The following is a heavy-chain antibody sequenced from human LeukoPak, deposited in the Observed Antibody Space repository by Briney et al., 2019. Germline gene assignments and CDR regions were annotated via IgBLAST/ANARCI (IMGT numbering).Heavy chain of an antibody. CDR2: ISSSGSTI. CDR1: GFTFSSYE. Sequence: GGSLRLSCAASGFTFSSYEMNWFRQAPGKGLEWVSYISSSGSTIYYADSVKGRFTISRDNAKNSLYLQMNSLRAEDTAVYYCARYDIAAAGPYLDYWGQGTLVTVSS. J-gene: IGHJ4*02. D-gene: IGHD6-13*01. V-gene: IGHV3-48*03. CDR3: ARYDIAAAGPYLDY.